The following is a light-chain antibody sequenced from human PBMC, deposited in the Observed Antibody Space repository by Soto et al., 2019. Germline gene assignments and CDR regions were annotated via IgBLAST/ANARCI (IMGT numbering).Light chain of an antibody. Sequence: QSALTQPPSASGSPGQSVTISCTGTSSDVGGYNFVSWYQQHPGKAPKLIISEVSKRPSGVPDRFSGSKSGNTASLTVSGLQAEDEADYYCSACAGSSNGVFGTGTKLTVL. J-gene: IGLJ1*01. V-gene: IGLV2-8*01. CDR3: SACAGSSNGV. CDR2: EVS. CDR1: SSDVGGYNF.